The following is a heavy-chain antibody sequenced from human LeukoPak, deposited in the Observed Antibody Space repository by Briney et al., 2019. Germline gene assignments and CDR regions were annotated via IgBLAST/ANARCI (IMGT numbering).Heavy chain of an antibody. CDR3: ARVVVDFDHDFWSGYFMDV. Sequence: PSETLSLTCTVSGGSISSGDYYWSWIRQPPGKGLEWIGYIYYSGSTYYNPSLKSRVTISVDTSKNQFSLKPSSVTAADTAVYYCARVVVDFDHDFWSGYFMDVWGQGTTVTVSS. J-gene: IGHJ6*02. V-gene: IGHV4-30-4*01. D-gene: IGHD3-3*01. CDR2: IYYSGST. CDR1: GGSISSGDYY.